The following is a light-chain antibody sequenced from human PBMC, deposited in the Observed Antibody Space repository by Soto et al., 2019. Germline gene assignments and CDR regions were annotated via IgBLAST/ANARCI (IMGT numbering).Light chain of an antibody. CDR3: SSYTSSSTYV. CDR2: EVS. Sequence: QSALTQPASVSGSPGQSITVSCAGTSSDIGGYDYVSWYQHHPGKAPKIRIYEVSNRSSGVSNRFSGSKSGNTASLTISGLQAEDEAYYYCSSYTSSSTYVFGTGTKVTVL. J-gene: IGLJ1*01. CDR1: SSDIGGYDY. V-gene: IGLV2-14*01.